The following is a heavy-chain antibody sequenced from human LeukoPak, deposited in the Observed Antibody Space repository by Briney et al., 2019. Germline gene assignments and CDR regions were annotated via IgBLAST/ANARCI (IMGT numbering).Heavy chain of an antibody. J-gene: IGHJ5*02. V-gene: IGHV4-34*01. Sequence: PGGSLRLSCAASGFTFSSYAMSWIRQPPGKGLEWIGEINHSGSTNYNPSLKSRVTISVDTSKNQFSLKLSSVTAADTAVYYCARGGLVVVVPAARNWFDPWGQGTLVTVSS. CDR3: ARGGLVVVVPAARNWFDP. D-gene: IGHD2-2*01. CDR2: INHSGST. CDR1: GFTFSSYA.